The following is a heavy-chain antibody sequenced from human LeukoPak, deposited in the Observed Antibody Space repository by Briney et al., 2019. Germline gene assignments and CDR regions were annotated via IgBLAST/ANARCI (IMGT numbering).Heavy chain of an antibody. CDR3: AQASCVLSTDAVR. CDR1: GFIFSNYA. Sequence: PGASLRLSFAASGFIFSNYAISSGRQAPGKGPGWVSAVNGSGDTTYYAASVKGRFTLSSDSSRNTVYFQLNNLRVEDTAIYYCAQASCVLSTDAVRWGQGTLVTVSS. CDR2: VNGSGDTT. J-gene: IGHJ4*02. D-gene: IGHD3-9*01. V-gene: IGHV3-23*01.